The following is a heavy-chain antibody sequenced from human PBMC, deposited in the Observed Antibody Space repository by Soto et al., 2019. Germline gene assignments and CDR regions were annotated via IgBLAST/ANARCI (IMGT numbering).Heavy chain of an antibody. CDR2: IYHSGST. D-gene: IGHD6-6*01. CDR3: ARYSIAARRGIDY. CDR1: GGSISSSSYY. V-gene: IGHV4-30-2*01. Sequence: SETLSLTCTVSGGSISSSSYYWGWIRQPPGKGLEWNGYIYHSGSTYYNPSLKSRVTISVDRSKNQFSLKLSSVTAADTAVYYCARYSIAARRGIDYWGQGTLVTAPQ. J-gene: IGHJ4*02.